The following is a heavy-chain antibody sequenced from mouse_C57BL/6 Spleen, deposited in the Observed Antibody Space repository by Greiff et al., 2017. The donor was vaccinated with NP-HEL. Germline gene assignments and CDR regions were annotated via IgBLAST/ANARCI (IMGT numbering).Heavy chain of an antibody. D-gene: IGHD1-1*01. CDR2: ISYDGSN. CDR1: GYSITSGYY. Sequence: DVKLQESGPGLVKPSQSLSLTCSVTGYSITSGYYWNWIRQFPGNKLEWMGYISYDGSNNYNPSLKNRISITRDTSKNQFFLKLNSVTTEDTATYYCAREEYYGSSFWYFDVWGTGTTVTVSS. CDR3: AREEYYGSSFWYFDV. J-gene: IGHJ1*03. V-gene: IGHV3-6*01.